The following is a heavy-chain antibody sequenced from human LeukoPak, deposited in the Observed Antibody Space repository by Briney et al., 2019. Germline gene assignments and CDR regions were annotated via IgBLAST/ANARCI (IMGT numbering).Heavy chain of an antibody. CDR2: IYSGGST. J-gene: IGHJ4*02. Sequence: GGSLRLSCAASGFTVSSNYMSWVRQAPGKGLEWVSVIYSGGSTYYADSVKGRFTISRDNSKNTLYLQMNSLRAEDTAVYYCARLPAPWYFDYWGQGTLVTVSS. CDR3: ARLPAPWYFDY. D-gene: IGHD6-25*01. CDR1: GFTVSSNY. V-gene: IGHV3-53*01.